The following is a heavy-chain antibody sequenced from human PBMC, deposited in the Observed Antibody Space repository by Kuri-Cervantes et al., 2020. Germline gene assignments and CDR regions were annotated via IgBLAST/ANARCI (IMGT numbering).Heavy chain of an antibody. J-gene: IGHJ3*01. Sequence: SETLSLTCTVSGGSISSSSYYWGWIRQPPGKGLEWIGEINRSGNTNYNPSLKSRVTISVDTSKIQISLKLSSVTAADTAVYYCARSPSAIAVAGTGAFDVWGQGTMVTVSS. CDR3: ARSPSAIAVAGTGAFDV. CDR1: GGSISSSSYY. V-gene: IGHV4-39*07. D-gene: IGHD6-19*01. CDR2: INRSGNT.